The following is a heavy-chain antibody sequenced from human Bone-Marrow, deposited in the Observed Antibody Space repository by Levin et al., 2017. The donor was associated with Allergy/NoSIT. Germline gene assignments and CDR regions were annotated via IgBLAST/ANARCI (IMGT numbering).Heavy chain of an antibody. CDR1: GFTFSTYG. V-gene: IGHV3-23*01. Sequence: GGSLRLSCVASGFTFSTYGMSWVRQAPGQGLEWISGIVGSSIRTYYADSVKGRFTISSDNSENTLYLQMHSLRTDDTAPYYCARDKWELVRGMDVWGQGTTVTVSS. D-gene: IGHD4-23*01. J-gene: IGHJ6*02. CDR3: ARDKWELVRGMDV. CDR2: IVGSSIRT.